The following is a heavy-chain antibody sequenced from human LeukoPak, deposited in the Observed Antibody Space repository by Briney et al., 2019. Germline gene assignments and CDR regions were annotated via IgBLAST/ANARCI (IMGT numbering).Heavy chain of an antibody. Sequence: KPSETLSLTCTVSGGSISSSSYCWGWIRQPPGKGLEWIGSIYYSGSTYYNPSLKSRVTISVDTSKNQFSLKLSSVTAADTAVYYCARHLVGAIGYYFDYWGQGTLVTVSS. J-gene: IGHJ4*02. CDR1: GGSISSSSYC. V-gene: IGHV4-39*01. D-gene: IGHD1-26*01. CDR2: IYYSGST. CDR3: ARHLVGAIGYYFDY.